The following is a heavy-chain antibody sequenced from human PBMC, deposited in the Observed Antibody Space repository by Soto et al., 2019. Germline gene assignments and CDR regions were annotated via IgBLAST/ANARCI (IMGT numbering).Heavy chain of an antibody. D-gene: IGHD1-26*01. CDR3: ARPSRPGLLGANDAFDV. Sequence: EVYLVESGGGLVQPGGSLRLSCAASGFTFNRYWIHWVRQAPGKGLVWLSRTSTDGTDTNYADSVKGRSTISRDNAKNTLYLQMSSLRPEDTAVYFCARPSRPGLLGANDAFDVWGQGTLVIVSS. CDR2: TSTDGTDT. CDR1: GFTFNRYW. V-gene: IGHV3-74*01. J-gene: IGHJ3*01.